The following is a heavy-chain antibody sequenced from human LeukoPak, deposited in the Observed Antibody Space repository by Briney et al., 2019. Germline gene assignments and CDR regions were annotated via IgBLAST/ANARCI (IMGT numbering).Heavy chain of an antibody. CDR1: GFTFSSYE. J-gene: IGHJ4*02. CDR2: ISSSGSTI. Sequence: GGSLRLSCAASGFTFSSYEMNWVRQAPGKGLEWVSYISSSGSTIYYADSVKGRFTTSRDNAKNSLYLQMNSLRAEDTAVYYCASDGMATIRSFDYWGQGTLVTASS. D-gene: IGHD5-24*01. CDR3: ASDGMATIRSFDY. V-gene: IGHV3-48*03.